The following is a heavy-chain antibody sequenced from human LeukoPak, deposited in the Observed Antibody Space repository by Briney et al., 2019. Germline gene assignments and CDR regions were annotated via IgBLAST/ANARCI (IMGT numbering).Heavy chain of an antibody. V-gene: IGHV3-48*02. J-gene: IGHJ3*02. Sequence: GGSLRLSCAASGFTFSSYSMNWVRQAPGKGLEWVSYISSSSSTIYYADSVKGRFTISRDNAKNSLYLQMNSLRDEDTAVYYCARFSGSYPLTPANDAFDIWGQGTMVTVSS. CDR2: ISSSSSTI. D-gene: IGHD1-26*01. CDR1: GFTFSSYS. CDR3: ARFSGSYPLTPANDAFDI.